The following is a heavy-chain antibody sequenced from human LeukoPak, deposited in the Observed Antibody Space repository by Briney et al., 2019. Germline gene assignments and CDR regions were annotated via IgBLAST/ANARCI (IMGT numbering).Heavy chain of an antibody. V-gene: IGHV4-4*02. J-gene: IGHJ4*02. D-gene: IGHD4-17*01. Sequence: SGTLSLTCAVSGDSITNTNWWNWVRQPPGKGLEWIAEIDHRGNTNYNPSLKSRVTISADKSKNQPSLKLNSVTAADTAVYYCARGYGPGYWGQGTLVTVSA. CDR2: IDHRGNT. CDR1: GDSITNTNW. CDR3: ARGYGPGY.